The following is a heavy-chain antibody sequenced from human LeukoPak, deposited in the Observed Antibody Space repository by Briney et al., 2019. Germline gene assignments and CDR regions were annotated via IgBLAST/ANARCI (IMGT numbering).Heavy chain of an antibody. J-gene: IGHJ4*02. Sequence: SGPTLVGPTQTLPLTSTFSGFSLSTTGEGVGWIRQPPGKALEWLAVIYWNGDNYYSPSLKSRLTITKDTSKNHVVLTMTNMVPVDTATYYCAHTIYANGGPYHFDYWGQGTLVTVSS. V-gene: IGHV2-5*01. CDR1: GFSLSTTGEG. CDR2: IYWNGDN. D-gene: IGHD2-8*01. CDR3: AHTIYANGGPYHFDY.